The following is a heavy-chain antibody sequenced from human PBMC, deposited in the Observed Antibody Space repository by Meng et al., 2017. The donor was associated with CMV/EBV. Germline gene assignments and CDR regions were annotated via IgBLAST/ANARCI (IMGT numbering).Heavy chain of an antibody. J-gene: IGHJ5*02. CDR2: ISGSGGST. CDR3: AGEGYYYRPGWFDP. Sequence: GESLKISCAASGFTFSSYAMSWVRQAPGKGLEWVSAISGSGGSTYYADSVKGRFTISRDNSKNTLYLQMNSLRAEDTAVYYCAGEGYYYRPGWFDPWGQGTTVTVSS. CDR1: GFTFSSYA. D-gene: IGHD3-10*01. V-gene: IGHV3-23*01.